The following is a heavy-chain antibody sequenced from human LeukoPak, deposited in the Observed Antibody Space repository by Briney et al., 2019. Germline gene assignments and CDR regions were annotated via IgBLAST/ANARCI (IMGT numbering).Heavy chain of an antibody. D-gene: IGHD3-22*01. CDR1: GFTFTSYS. Sequence: GGSLRLSCAASGFTFTSYSMNWVRQAPGKGLEWVSSISSSSSYIYYADSVKGRFTISRDNAKNSLYLQMNSLRAEDTAVYYCARDLYYYDSSGYSPMAFDLWGRGTLVTVSS. J-gene: IGHJ2*01. V-gene: IGHV3-21*01. CDR3: ARDLYYYDSSGYSPMAFDL. CDR2: ISSSSSYI.